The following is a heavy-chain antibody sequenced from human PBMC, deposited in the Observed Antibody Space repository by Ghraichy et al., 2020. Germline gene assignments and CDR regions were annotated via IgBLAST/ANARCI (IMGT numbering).Heavy chain of an antibody. CDR3: AREVTMVQGVITHPVFDY. CDR2: FYHSGST. CDR1: GGSISSSNW. Sequence: SETLSLTCAVSGGSISSSNWCRWVRQPPGKGLECIGEFYHSGSTNYHPSLKSRITISVDKSKNQFSLKLSSVTAADTAVYYCAREVTMVQGVITHPVFDYWGPGNLVTVSS. J-gene: IGHJ4*02. D-gene: IGHD3-10*01. V-gene: IGHV4-4*02.